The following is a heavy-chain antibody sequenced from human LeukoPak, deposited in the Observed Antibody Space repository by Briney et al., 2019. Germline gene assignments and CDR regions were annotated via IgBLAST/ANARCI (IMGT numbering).Heavy chain of an antibody. CDR3: ARVPYGAGKYPYFGY. J-gene: IGHJ4*02. D-gene: IGHD3-10*01. V-gene: IGHV1-18*01. CDR1: GYTFTSCG. Sequence: GASVKVSCKASGYTFTSCGISWVRPAPGQGLEWMGWINTYTGNANYPEKFQGRVTMTTDTSTTTAYMELRSLRYDDTAVYYCARVPYGAGKYPYFGYWGQGSLVTVSS. CDR2: INTYTGNA.